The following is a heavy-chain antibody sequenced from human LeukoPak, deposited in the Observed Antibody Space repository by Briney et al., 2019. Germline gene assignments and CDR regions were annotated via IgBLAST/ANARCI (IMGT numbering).Heavy chain of an antibody. V-gene: IGHV1-2*02. D-gene: IGHD6-19*01. CDR1: GYTFTGHY. CDR3: ARGKGGRVAGTGIFDY. J-gene: IGHJ4*02. Sequence: ASVKVSCKASGYTFTGHYMHWVRQAPGQGLEWMGWINPNSGGTNYAQKFQGRVTMTRDTSISTAYMELSRLRSDDTAVYYCARGKGGRVAGTGIFDYWGQGTLVTVSS. CDR2: INPNSGGT.